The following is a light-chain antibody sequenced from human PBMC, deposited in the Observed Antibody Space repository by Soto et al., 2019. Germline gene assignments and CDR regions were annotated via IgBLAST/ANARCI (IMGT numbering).Light chain of an antibody. CDR3: QQYNSYPWT. CDR2: DAF. V-gene: IGKV1-5*01. CDR1: QTISSW. Sequence: DIQMTQSPSTLSASVGDRVTITCRASQTISSWLAWYQQKPGKAPNLLIYDAFTLESGVPSRFSGSGSGTEFTLTISSLQPDDFATYYCQQYNSYPWTFGQGTKV. J-gene: IGKJ1*01.